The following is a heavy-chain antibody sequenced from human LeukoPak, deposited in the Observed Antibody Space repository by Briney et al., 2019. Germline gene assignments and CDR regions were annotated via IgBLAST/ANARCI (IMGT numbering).Heavy chain of an antibody. J-gene: IGHJ4*02. CDR1: GYTFTSYG. D-gene: IGHD6-19*01. CDR3: ARDLVTYSSGWYYFDY. V-gene: IGHV1-18*01. CDR2: ISAYNGNT. Sequence: ASVKVSCKASGYTFTSYGISWVRQAPGQGLEWMGWISAYNGNTNYAQKLQGRVTMTTDTSTSTAYMELRSLRSDDTAVYYCARDLVTYSSGWYYFDYWGQGTLVTVSS.